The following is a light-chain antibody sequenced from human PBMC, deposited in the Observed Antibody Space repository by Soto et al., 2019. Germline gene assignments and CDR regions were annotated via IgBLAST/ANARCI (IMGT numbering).Light chain of an antibody. CDR3: QQFSSYPLT. Sequence: IVMTQSAATLSVSQGERATLSCRASQSVTSNLAWYQQKPGQAPRLLIYGASTRATVIPARVSANVSRTDFTRTISRLEPEDVAVYYCQQFSSYPLTFGGGTKMDI. CDR2: GAS. V-gene: IGKV3-15*01. J-gene: IGKJ4*01. CDR1: QSVTSN.